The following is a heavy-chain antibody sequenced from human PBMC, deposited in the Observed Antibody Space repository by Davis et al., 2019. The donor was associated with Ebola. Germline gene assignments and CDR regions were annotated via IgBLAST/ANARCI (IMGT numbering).Heavy chain of an antibody. J-gene: IGHJ4*02. D-gene: IGHD3-22*01. CDR1: GGSFSGYY. CDR3: ARVYWYDSSAYSYLDS. Sequence: SQTLSLTCAVYGGSFSGYYWSWIRQPPGKGLEWIGEINHSGSTNYNPSLKSRVTISVDTSKNQFSLKLSSVTAADTAVYYCARVYWYDSSAYSYLDSWGQGTLVTVSS. V-gene: IGHV4-34*01. CDR2: INHSGST.